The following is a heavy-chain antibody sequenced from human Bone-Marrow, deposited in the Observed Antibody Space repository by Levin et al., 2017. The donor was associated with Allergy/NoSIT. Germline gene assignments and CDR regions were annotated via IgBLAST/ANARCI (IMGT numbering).Heavy chain of an antibody. D-gene: IGHD3-9*01. Sequence: ASVKVSCKASGYTFTSYAMNWVRQAPGQGLEWMGWINTNTGNPTYAQGFTGRFVFSLDTSVSTAYLQICSLKAEDTAVYYCARVQKIRLDSPDAFDIWGQGTMVTVSS. J-gene: IGHJ3*02. CDR1: GYTFTSYA. CDR3: ARVQKIRLDSPDAFDI. CDR2: INTNTGNP. V-gene: IGHV7-4-1*01.